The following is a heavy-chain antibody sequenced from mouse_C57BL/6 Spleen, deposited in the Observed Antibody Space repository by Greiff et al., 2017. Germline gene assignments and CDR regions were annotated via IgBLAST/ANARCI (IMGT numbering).Heavy chain of an antibody. CDR1: GFTFSSYA. J-gene: IGHJ3*01. CDR3: ARDDDYWAWFAY. D-gene: IGHD2-3*01. V-gene: IGHV5-4*01. Sequence: EVQGVESGGGLVKPGGSLKLSCAASGFTFSSYAMSWVRQTPEKRLEWVATISDGGSYTYYPDNVKGRFTISRDNAKNNLYLQMSHLKSEDTAMYYCARDDDYWAWFAYWGQGTLVTVSA. CDR2: ISDGGSYT.